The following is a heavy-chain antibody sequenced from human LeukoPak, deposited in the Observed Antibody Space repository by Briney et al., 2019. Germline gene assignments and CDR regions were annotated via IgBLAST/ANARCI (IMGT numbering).Heavy chain of an antibody. Sequence: GASVKVSCKASGGTFSSYAISWVRQAPGQGLEWMGGIIPIFGTANYAQKFQGRVTITTDESTSTAYMELSSLRSEDTAVYYCARDYYGDYAEGDYWGQGTLVTVSP. CDR3: ARDYYGDYAEGDY. D-gene: IGHD4-17*01. V-gene: IGHV1-69*05. CDR1: GGTFSSYA. J-gene: IGHJ4*02. CDR2: IIPIFGTA.